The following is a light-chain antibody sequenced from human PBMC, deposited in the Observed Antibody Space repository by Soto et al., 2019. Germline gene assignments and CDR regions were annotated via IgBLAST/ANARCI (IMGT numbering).Light chain of an antibody. V-gene: IGLV3-9*01. CDR1: NIGSKN. J-gene: IGLJ2*01. CDR3: QVWDSSTVV. CDR2: RVS. Sequence: SYELTQPLSVSVALGQTARITCGGDNIGSKNVHWYQQKPGQAPVLVIYRVSNRPSGIPGRFSGSNSGNTATLTISRAQAGDEAHYYCQVWDSSTVVFGGGTKLTVL.